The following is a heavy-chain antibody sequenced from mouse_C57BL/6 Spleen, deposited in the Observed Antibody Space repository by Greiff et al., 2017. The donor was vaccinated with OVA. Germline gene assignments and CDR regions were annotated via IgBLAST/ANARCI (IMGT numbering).Heavy chain of an antibody. V-gene: IGHV1-53*01. J-gene: IGHJ4*01. CDR2: IYPSNGGT. CDR3: ARDRTGYAMDY. Sequence: QVQLQQPGTELVKPGASVKLSCKASGSTFPLYRMHWVKQRPGQGLEWIGNIYPSNGGTNYNEKFKSKATLTVDKSSSTAYMELRSLTSEDSAVYYCARDRTGYAMDYWGQGTSVTVSS. D-gene: IGHD2-14*01. CDR1: GSTFPLYR.